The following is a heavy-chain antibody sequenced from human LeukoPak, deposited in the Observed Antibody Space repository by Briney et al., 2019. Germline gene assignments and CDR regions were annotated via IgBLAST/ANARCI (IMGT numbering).Heavy chain of an antibody. CDR1: GFTFSSYS. V-gene: IGHV3-48*01. CDR3: AKDPIPGLGGSELGDY. Sequence: GGSLRLSGAASGFTFSSYSMNWVRQAPGKGLEWVSYISSSVSTIYYADSVKGRFTISRDNSKNTLYLQMNSLRAEDTAVYYCAKDPIPGLGGSELGDYWGQGTLVTVSS. J-gene: IGHJ4*02. CDR2: ISSSVSTI. D-gene: IGHD1-26*01.